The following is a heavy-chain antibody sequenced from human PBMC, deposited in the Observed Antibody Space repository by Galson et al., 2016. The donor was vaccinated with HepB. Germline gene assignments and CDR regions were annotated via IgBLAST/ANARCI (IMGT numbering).Heavy chain of an antibody. J-gene: IGHJ6*04. CDR1: GYIFTNYW. D-gene: IGHD1-1*01. V-gene: IGHV5-51*01. CDR2: IYPGDSDT. CDR3: ARPRLNWHDIGDYYGMDV. Sequence: QSGAEVKKPGESLKISCKGSGYIFTNYWIGWVRQMPGKGLEWMGIIYPGDSDTRYSPSFQGQVTISADKSISTAYLQWSSLKASDTAMYYCARPRLNWHDIGDYYGMDVWGKGTTVTVSS.